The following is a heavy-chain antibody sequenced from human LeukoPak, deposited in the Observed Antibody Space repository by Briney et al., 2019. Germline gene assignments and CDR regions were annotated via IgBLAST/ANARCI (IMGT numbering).Heavy chain of an antibody. CDR3: ARGTYYYDSSGYSFDY. V-gene: IGHV4-34*01. Sequence: PSETLSLTCAVYGDSFSGYYWSWIRQPPGKGLEWVGEINHSGSTNYNPSLKSRVTISVDTSKNQFSLKLSSVTAADTAVYYCARGTYYYDSSGYSFDYWGQGTLVTVSS. CDR1: GDSFSGYY. J-gene: IGHJ4*02. D-gene: IGHD3-22*01. CDR2: INHSGST.